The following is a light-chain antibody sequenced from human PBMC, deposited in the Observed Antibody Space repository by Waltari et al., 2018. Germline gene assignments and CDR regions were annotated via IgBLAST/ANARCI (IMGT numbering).Light chain of an antibody. CDR2: DAS. V-gene: IGKV1-13*02. CDR1: QGISSA. Sequence: AIQLTQSPSSLSASVGDRVTITCRASQGISSALAWYQQKPVKAPKLLIYDASSLESGVPSRFSGSGSGTDFTLTISSLQPEDFATYYCQQFNSYPYTFGQGTKLEIK. CDR3: QQFNSYPYT. J-gene: IGKJ2*01.